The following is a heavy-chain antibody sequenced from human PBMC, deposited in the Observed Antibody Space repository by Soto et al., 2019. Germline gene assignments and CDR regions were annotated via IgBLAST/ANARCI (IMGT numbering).Heavy chain of an antibody. CDR1: GESFSAHH. CDR2: ISHSGST. D-gene: IGHD1-1*01. Sequence: SETLSLTRAVYGESFSAHHWSWIRQPPGKGLEWIGEISHSGSTNYNPSLKSRVTISVDTSKNQFSLKLSSVTAADTAVYYCARGLIGYIKDYYGMDVWGQGTTVTVSS. V-gene: IGHV4-34*01. CDR3: ARGLIGYIKDYYGMDV. J-gene: IGHJ6*02.